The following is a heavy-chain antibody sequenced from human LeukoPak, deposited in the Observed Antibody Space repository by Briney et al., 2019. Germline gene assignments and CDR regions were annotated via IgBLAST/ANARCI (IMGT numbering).Heavy chain of an antibody. CDR1: GYSFTAYY. D-gene: IGHD3-22*01. CDR3: ARALYYYDSSGY. CDR2: ISAYNGNT. J-gene: IGHJ4*02. Sequence: ASVKVSCKASGYSFTAYYMHWVRQAPGQGLEWMGWISAYNGNTNYAQKLQGRVTMTTDTSTSTAYMELRSLRSDDTAVYYCARALYYYDSSGYWGQGTLVTVSS. V-gene: IGHV1-18*04.